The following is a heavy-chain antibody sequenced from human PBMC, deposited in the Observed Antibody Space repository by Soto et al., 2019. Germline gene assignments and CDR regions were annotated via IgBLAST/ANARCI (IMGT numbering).Heavy chain of an antibody. CDR3: TTQHDFWSGSPDP. Sequence: GGSLRLSCAASGFTFSNAWMSWVRQAPGKGLEWVGRIKSKTDGGTTDYAAPVKGRFTISRDDSKNTLYLQMNSLKTEDTAVYYCTTQHDFWSGSPDPWGQGTLVTVSS. J-gene: IGHJ5*02. D-gene: IGHD3-3*01. CDR1: GFTFSNAW. CDR2: IKSKTDGGTT. V-gene: IGHV3-15*01.